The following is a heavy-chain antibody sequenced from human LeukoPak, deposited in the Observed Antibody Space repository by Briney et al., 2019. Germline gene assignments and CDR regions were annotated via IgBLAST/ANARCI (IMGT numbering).Heavy chain of an antibody. J-gene: IGHJ3*02. CDR1: GFTFSSYA. CDR2: ISYDGSNK. Sequence: GGSLRLSCAASGFTFSSYAMHWVRQAPGKGLEWVAVISYDGSNKYYADSVKGRFTISRDNSKNTLYLQMNSLRAEDTAVYYCARVGRMDGYNSGAFDIWGQGTMVTVSS. D-gene: IGHD5-24*01. V-gene: IGHV3-30*04. CDR3: ARVGRMDGYNSGAFDI.